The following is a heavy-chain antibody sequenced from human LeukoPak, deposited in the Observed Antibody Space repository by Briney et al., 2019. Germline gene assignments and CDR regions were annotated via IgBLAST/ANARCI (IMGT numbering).Heavy chain of an antibody. V-gene: IGHV1-2*02. Sequence: GGSVKVSCKASGYTFTDYHIYWVRQAPGQGLQWMGWINPNSGGSKHAQKFHDRVTMTRDTSISTAYMELSGLTSEDTAVYYCARGPADPYYTGPYGSGSYSDYWGQGTLVTVSS. CDR2: INPNSGGS. CDR3: ARGPADPYYTGPYGSGSYSDY. CDR1: GYTFTDYH. J-gene: IGHJ4*02. D-gene: IGHD3-10*01.